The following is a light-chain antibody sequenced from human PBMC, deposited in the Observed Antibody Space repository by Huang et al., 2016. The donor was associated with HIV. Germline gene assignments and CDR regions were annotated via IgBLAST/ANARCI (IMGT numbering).Light chain of an antibody. CDR1: QSVSSSY. CDR2: GAS. Sequence: EHVLTQSPVTLSLSPGDRANLSCRASQSVSSSYLAWYQQKPGQAPRLLIFGASSRATDITDRCSWSGSVTDFIRTSSRLEPGDFAVYYCQQYGRSLTFGGGTNVEIK. CDR3: QQYGRSLT. J-gene: IGKJ4*01. V-gene: IGKV3-20*01.